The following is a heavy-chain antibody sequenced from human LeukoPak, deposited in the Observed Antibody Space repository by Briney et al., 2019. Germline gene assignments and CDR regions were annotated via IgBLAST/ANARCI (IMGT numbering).Heavy chain of an antibody. CDR3: AKGQGYYDSSSPNSFDY. CDR2: IWYDGSNK. J-gene: IGHJ4*02. V-gene: IGHV3-33*06. CDR1: GFTFSSYG. D-gene: IGHD3-22*01. Sequence: GGSLRLSCAVSGFTFSSYGMHWVRQAPGKGLEWVAVIWYDGSNKYYADSVKGRFTISRDNSKNTLYLQMNSLRAEDTAVYYCAKGQGYYDSSSPNSFDYWGQGTLVTASS.